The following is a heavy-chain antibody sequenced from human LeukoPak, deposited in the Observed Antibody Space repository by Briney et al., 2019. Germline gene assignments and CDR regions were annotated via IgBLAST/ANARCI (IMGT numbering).Heavy chain of an antibody. V-gene: IGHV4-34*01. CDR1: GGSFSGYH. Sequence: PSETLSLTCAVHGGSFSGYHWNWIRQSPRKGLEWIGEINDRGHTNYNPSLESRITISVDTSKKQFSLNLSSVTAADTAVYYCARDPTTVVTTPYYFDFWGQGTLVTVSS. CDR2: INDRGHT. J-gene: IGHJ4*02. CDR3: ARDPTTVVTTPYYFDF. D-gene: IGHD4-23*01.